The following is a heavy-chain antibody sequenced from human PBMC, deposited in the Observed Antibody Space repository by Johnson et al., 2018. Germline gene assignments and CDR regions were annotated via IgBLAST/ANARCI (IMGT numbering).Heavy chain of an antibody. Sequence: VRLGQSGGGLVQPGRSLRLSCAASGFTFDDYAMHWVRQAPGKGLEWVSGIRWNSGSIGYADSVKGRVTISRDNAKNSLYLQMNSLRAEDTALYYCGKEKGIAVAGNYYYYYGMDVWGQGTTVTVSS. V-gene: IGHV3-9*01. CDR1: GFTFDDYA. D-gene: IGHD6-19*01. CDR2: IRWNSGSI. J-gene: IGHJ6*02. CDR3: GKEKGIAVAGNYYYYYGMDV.